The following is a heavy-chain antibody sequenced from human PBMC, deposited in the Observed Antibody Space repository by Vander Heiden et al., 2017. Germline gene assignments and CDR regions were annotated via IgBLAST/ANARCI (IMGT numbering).Heavy chain of an antibody. CDR3: ARGGPNHLFDY. CDR1: GFTFRSYA. CDR2: KSYDGSNK. Sequence: QVQLVESGGGVVQPGRSRSLSGAASGFTFRSYAMPWVRQVPGKGLEWVAVKSYDGSNKYDADSVKGRFTSSRDNSKNTLYLQMNSLRAEDTAVYYCARGGPNHLFDYWGQGTLVTVSS. V-gene: IGHV3-30-3*01. J-gene: IGHJ4*02. D-gene: IGHD3-16*01.